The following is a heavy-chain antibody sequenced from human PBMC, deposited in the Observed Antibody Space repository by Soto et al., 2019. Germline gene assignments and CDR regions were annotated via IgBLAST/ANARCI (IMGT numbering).Heavy chain of an antibody. CDR2: IIPIFGTA. J-gene: IGHJ5*02. D-gene: IGHD4-17*01. CDR3: AISLNYGGNVLWFDP. CDR1: GGTFSSYA. V-gene: IGHV1-69*13. Sequence: SVKVSCKASGGTFSSYANSWVRQAPGQGLEWMGGIIPIFGTANYAQKFQGRVTITADESTSTAYMELSSLRPEDTAVYYCAISLNYGGNVLWFDPWGQGTLVTVSS.